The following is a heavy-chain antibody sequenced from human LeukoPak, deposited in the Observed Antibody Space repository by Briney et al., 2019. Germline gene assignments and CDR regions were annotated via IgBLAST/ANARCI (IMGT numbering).Heavy chain of an antibody. D-gene: IGHD1-26*01. CDR1: GFTLSSYG. V-gene: IGHV3-33*01. CDR2: IWYDGSNK. CDR3: ARDNVGSYLDY. Sequence: PGGSLRLPCAASGFTLSSYGMHWVRQAPGKGLEWVAVIWYDGSNKYYADSVKGRFTISRDNSKNTLYLQMNSLRAEDTAVYYCARDNVGSYLDYWGQGTLVTVSS. J-gene: IGHJ4*02.